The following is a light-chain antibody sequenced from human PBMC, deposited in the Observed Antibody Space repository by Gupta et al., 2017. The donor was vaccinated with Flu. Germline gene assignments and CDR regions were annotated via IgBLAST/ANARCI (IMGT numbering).Light chain of an antibody. Sequence: GERATLSCRDSQSVRTALGWYQQKHAQDPRLIIYDVSERAAGTPVRFSAGGDPRDFTHSSSSHESEGCAGYYPQQRSNWWTVGQGTQVENK. CDR1: QSVRTA. J-gene: IGKJ1*01. CDR2: DVS. CDR3: QQRSNWWT. V-gene: IGKV3-11*02.